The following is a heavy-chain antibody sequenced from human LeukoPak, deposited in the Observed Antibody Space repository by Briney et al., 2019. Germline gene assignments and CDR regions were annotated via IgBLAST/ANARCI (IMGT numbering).Heavy chain of an antibody. D-gene: IGHD5-24*01. V-gene: IGHV1-69*04. J-gene: IGHJ4*02. CDR2: IIPILGIA. CDR3: ARERRDGYNYEGYFDY. Sequence: SVKVSCKASGGTFSSYAISWVRQAPGQGLEWLGRIIPILGIANYAQKFQGRVTITADKSTSTAYMELSSLRSEDTAVYYCARERRDGYNYEGYFDYWGQGTLVTVSS. CDR1: GGTFSSYA.